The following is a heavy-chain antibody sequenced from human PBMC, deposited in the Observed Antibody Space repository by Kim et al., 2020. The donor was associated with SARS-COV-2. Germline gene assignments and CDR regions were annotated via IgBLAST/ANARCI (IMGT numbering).Heavy chain of an antibody. Sequence: SETLSLTCTVSGGSISSYYWSWIRQPAGKGLEWIGRIYTSGSTNYNPSLKSRVTMSVDTSKNQFSLKLSSVTAADTAVYYCAIELKLYYYGSGSFSNWFDRGGQGTRVSVSA. J-gene: IGHJ5*02. CDR2: IYTSGST. CDR1: GGSISSYY. V-gene: IGHV4-4*07. CDR3: AIELKLYYYGSGSFSNWFDR. D-gene: IGHD3-10*01.